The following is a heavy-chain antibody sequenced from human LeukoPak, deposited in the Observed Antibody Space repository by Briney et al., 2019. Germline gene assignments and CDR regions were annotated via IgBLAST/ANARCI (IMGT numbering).Heavy chain of an antibody. CDR2: ISGSGGGT. CDR3: AKEKYSSGFFDY. Sequence: HTGGSLRLSCAASGFTFSDFAMSWVRQAPGKGLEWVSAISGSGGGTYYADSVKGRFTISRDNSKNTLYLQMNNLRPEDTAVYYCAKEKYSSGFFDYWGQGTLVTVSS. D-gene: IGHD6-19*01. V-gene: IGHV3-23*01. CDR1: GFTFSDFA. J-gene: IGHJ4*02.